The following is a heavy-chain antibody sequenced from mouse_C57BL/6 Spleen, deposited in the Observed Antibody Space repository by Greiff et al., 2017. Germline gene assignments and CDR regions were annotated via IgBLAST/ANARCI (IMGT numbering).Heavy chain of an antibody. Sequence: EVKLQESGPELVKPGASVKISCKASGYSFTGYYMNWVKQSPEKSLEWIGEINPSTGGTTYNQKFKAKATLTVDKSSSTAYMQLKSLTSEDSAVYYCARGTVVSFDYWGQGTTLTVSS. CDR2: INPSTGGT. J-gene: IGHJ2*01. V-gene: IGHV1-42*01. CDR3: ARGTVVSFDY. D-gene: IGHD1-1*01. CDR1: GYSFTGYY.